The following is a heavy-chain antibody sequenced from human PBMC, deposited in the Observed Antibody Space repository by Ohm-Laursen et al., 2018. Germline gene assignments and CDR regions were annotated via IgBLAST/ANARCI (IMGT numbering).Heavy chain of an antibody. J-gene: IGHJ4*02. V-gene: IGHV1-46*01. CDR3: ARDRSLYYFDY. D-gene: IGHD3-16*02. CDR2: INPSGGST. Sequence: ASVKVSCKASGYTFTGYYMHWVRQAPGQGLEWMGIINPSGGSTSYAQKFQGRVTMTRDTSTSTVYMELSSLRSEDTAVYYCARDRSLYYFDYWGQGTLVTVSS. CDR1: GYTFTGYY.